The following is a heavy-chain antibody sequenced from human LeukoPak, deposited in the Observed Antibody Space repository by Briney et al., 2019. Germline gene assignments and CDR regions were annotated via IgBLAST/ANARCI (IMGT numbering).Heavy chain of an antibody. V-gene: IGHV1-18*01. CDR1: GYTFTSYG. D-gene: IGHD3-22*01. Sequence: GASVKVSCKASGYTFTSYGISWVRQAPGQGLEWMGWISAYNGNTNYAQKLQVRVTMTTYPSTTTAYKETSSLTSYDTTTHFCASYYDSSGYYYGGGLDSWGQEALVTVSS. CDR2: ISAYNGNT. J-gene: IGHJ5*01. CDR3: ASYYDSSGYYYGGGLDS.